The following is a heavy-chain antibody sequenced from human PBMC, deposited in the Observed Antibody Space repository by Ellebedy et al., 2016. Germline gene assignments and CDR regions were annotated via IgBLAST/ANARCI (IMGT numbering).Heavy chain of an antibody. D-gene: IGHD3-10*01. V-gene: IGHV4-30-4*01. CDR3: VRDYGFQFALDS. CDR2: MHYSGDT. Sequence: SETLSLTCTVSGGSISSAHYYWSWIRQPPGKGLEWIGFMHYSGDTFKNPSLESRVTISIDTSKNQFSLRLTSVTAADKAVYFCVRDYGFQFALDSWGQGLLVSVSS. CDR1: GGSISSAHYY. J-gene: IGHJ4*02.